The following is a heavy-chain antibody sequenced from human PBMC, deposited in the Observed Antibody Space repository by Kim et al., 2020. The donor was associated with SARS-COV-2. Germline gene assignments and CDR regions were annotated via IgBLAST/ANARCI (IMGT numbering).Heavy chain of an antibody. J-gene: IGHJ4*02. V-gene: IGHV3-64*01. CDR3: ARSYQGYGPNRPFDY. Sequence: YANSVKGRFTISRDNSKNTLYLQMGSLRAEDMAVYYCARSYQGYGPNRPFDYWGQGTLVTVSS. D-gene: IGHD4-17*01.